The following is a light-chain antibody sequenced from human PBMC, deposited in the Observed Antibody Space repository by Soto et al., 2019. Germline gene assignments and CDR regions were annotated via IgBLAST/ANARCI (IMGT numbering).Light chain of an antibody. V-gene: IGKV3-15*01. CDR2: GAS. CDR3: HQYNFWPT. Sequence: EIVMTQSPATLSVSPGERATLSCRASQSVSSNLAWYQQKPGQAPRPLIYGASTRATGIPARFSGSGSGTEFTLTISSLQSEDFAVYYCHQYNFWPTFGQGTKVDIK. CDR1: QSVSSN. J-gene: IGKJ1*01.